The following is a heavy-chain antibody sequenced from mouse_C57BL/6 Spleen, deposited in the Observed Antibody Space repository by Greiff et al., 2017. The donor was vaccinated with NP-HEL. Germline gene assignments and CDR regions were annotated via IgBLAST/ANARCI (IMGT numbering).Heavy chain of an antibody. V-gene: IGHV14-4*01. Sequence: VQLQQSGAELVRPGASVKLSCTASGFNIKDDYMHWVKQRPEQGLEWIGWIDPENGDTEYASKFQGKATITADTSSNTAYLQLSSLTSEDTAVYYCTISFYYYGSSYRYWYFDVWGTGTTVTVSS. J-gene: IGHJ1*03. CDR1: GFNIKDDY. CDR2: IDPENGDT. CDR3: TISFYYYGSSYRYWYFDV. D-gene: IGHD1-1*01.